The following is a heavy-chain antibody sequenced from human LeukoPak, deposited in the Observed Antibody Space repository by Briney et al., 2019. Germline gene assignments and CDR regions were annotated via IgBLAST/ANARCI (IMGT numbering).Heavy chain of an antibody. CDR2: IIPIFGTA. V-gene: IGHV1-69*13. J-gene: IGHJ6*02. CDR3: ARAGYGSGSYKLYYYGMDV. CDR1: GGTFSSYA. D-gene: IGHD3-10*01. Sequence: ASVKVSCKASGGTFSSYAISWVQQAPGQGLEWMGGIIPIFGTANYAQKFQGRVTITADESTSTAYMELSSLRSEDTAVYYCARAGYGSGSYKLYYYGMDVWGQGTTVTVSS.